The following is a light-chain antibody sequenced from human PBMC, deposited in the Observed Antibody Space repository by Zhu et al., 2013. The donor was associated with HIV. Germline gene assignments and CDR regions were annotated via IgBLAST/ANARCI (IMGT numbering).Light chain of an antibody. CDR2: EVT. CDR1: SSDVGGYNL. J-gene: IGLJ1*01. CDR3: CSFAGSNTLYV. V-gene: IGLV2-23*02. Sequence: QSALTQPASVSGSPGQSITISCTGTSSDVGGYNLVSWYQHHPGKAPKPLIYEVTKRPSGVSNRFSGSKSGDTASLTISGLQAEDEADYYCCSFAGSNTLYVFGTGTSVTVL.